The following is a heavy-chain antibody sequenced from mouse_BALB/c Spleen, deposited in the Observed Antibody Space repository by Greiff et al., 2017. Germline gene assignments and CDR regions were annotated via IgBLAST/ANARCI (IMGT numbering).Heavy chain of an antibody. CDR3: DRLRGGNYAMDY. V-gene: IGHV14-3*02. Sequence: VQLQQSGAELVKPGASVKLSCTASGFNIKDTYMHWVKQRPEQGLEWIGRIDPANGNTKYDPKFQGKATITADTSSNTAYLQLSSLTSEDTAVYYCDRLRGGNYAMDYWGQGTSVTVSS. J-gene: IGHJ4*01. CDR1: GFNIKDTY. CDR2: IDPANGNT.